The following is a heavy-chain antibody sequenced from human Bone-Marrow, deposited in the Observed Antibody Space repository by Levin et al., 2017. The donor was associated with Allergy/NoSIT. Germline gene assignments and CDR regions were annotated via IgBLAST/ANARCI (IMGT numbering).Heavy chain of an antibody. CDR1: GTSIIGNY. J-gene: IGHJ4*02. Sequence: SETLSLTCTASGTSIIGNYWSWIRQPAGKGLEWIGRVYGSGSTEYNQSLKSRVTMSLDTSKNQFSLKLTSVTAADTAMYYCASGDPSGATYFNYWGQGILVTVSS. CDR2: VYGSGST. CDR3: ASGDPSGATYFNY. D-gene: IGHD3-10*01. V-gene: IGHV4-4*07.